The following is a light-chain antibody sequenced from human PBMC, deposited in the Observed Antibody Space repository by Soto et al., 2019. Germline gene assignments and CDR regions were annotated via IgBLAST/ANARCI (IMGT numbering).Light chain of an antibody. V-gene: IGLV2-14*01. J-gene: IGLJ1*01. Sequence: QSVLTQPASVSGSPGQSLTISCTGTSSDVGGYNYVSWYQQHPGKAPKVMIFDVSNRPSGVSDRLSGSKSGNTASLTISGLQAEDEADYYCSSYTSSSTYVFGTGTKVTVL. CDR3: SSYTSSSTYV. CDR1: SSDVGGYNY. CDR2: DVS.